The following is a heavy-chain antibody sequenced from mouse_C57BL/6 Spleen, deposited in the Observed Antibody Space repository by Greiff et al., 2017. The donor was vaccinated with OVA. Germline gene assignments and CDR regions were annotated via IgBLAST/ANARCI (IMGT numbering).Heavy chain of an antibody. V-gene: IGHV1-53*01. CDR1: GYTFTSYW. CDR2: INPSNGGT. Sequence: QVQLQQSGTELVKPGASVKLSCKASGYTFTSYWMHWVKQRPGQGLEWIGNINPSNGGTNYNEKFKSKATLTVDKSSSTAYMQLSSLTSEDSAVYYCAKSPNPAYYSKGGFDYWGQGTTLTVSS. J-gene: IGHJ2*01. D-gene: IGHD2-5*01. CDR3: AKSPNPAYYSKGGFDY.